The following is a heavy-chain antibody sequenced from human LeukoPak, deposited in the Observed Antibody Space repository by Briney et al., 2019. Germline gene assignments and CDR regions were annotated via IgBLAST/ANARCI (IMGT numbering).Heavy chain of an antibody. D-gene: IGHD1-1*01. J-gene: IGHJ2*01. CDR2: IYNNGTT. CDR3: ARDRREATGHWRIDV. CDR1: GGSLSSYY. Sequence: PSETLSLTCTVSGGSLSSYYWTWIRQPAGKGREWIGRIYNNGTTNYSPSVERRVTMSLDTSKNRFSLGLSSVTAADTAVYSCARDRREATGHWRIDVWGRGTLVTVSS. V-gene: IGHV4-4*07.